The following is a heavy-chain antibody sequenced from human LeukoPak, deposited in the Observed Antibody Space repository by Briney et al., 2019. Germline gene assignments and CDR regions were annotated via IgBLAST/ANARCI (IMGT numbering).Heavy chain of an antibody. V-gene: IGHV3-30*18. CDR1: GFTFSDYG. CDR2: VSYDGSDK. J-gene: IGHJ4*02. D-gene: IGHD2-2*01. CDR3: AKSGCGSTSCYVNY. Sequence: GRSLRLSCAASGFTFSDYGMHWVRQAPGKGLEWVAVVSYDGSDKYYADSVKGRFTISRDSSRNTLYLQTNSLRAEDTAVYYCAKSGCGSTSCYVNYWGQGTLVTVSS.